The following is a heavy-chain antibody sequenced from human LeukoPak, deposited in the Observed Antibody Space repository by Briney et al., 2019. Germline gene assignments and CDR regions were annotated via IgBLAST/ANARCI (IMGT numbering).Heavy chain of an antibody. CDR3: ASEGDGSGSYGY. Sequence: WVRQAPGKGLEWIGSIYYSGSTYYNPSLKSRVTISVDTSKNQFSLKLSSVTAADTAVYYCASEGDGSGSYGYWGQGTLVTVSS. V-gene: IGHV4-39*07. J-gene: IGHJ4*02. D-gene: IGHD3-10*01. CDR2: IYYSGST.